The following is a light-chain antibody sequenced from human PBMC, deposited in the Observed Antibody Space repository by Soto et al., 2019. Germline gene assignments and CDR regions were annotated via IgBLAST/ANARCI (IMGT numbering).Light chain of an antibody. J-gene: IGKJ2*01. CDR3: QQYGSSPYT. CDR2: GAS. CDR1: QSVSSSY. Sequence: EMVLTQSPGTLSLSPGERATLSCRASQSVSSSYLAWYQQKPGQAPRLLIYGASSRATGIPDRFSGSGSGTAFTITISSLEPEDSAVYYCQQYGSSPYTFGQGTKPEIK. V-gene: IGKV3-20*01.